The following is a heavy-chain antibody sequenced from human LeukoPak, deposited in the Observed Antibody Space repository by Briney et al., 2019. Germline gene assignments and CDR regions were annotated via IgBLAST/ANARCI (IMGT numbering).Heavy chain of an antibody. CDR1: GFSLRACG. V-gene: IGHV3-33*01. CDR3: APSHSSSLIDY. CDR2: IWYDWTSR. J-gene: IGHJ4*02. Sequence: GVSLRLSCASSGFSLRACGVHGVRQAPGKGLEGVAVIWYDWTSRDYADSVKGRFTVSRDNSKNTLYRQMNSLTGEHTGVYYCAPSHSSSLIDYWGPRTMVTV. D-gene: IGHD6-13*01.